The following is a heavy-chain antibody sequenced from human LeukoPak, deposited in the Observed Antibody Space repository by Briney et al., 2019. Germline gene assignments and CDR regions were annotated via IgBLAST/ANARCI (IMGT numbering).Heavy chain of an antibody. J-gene: IGHJ2*01. CDR3: ARPLGPPGGRYFDL. Sequence: SETLSLTCTVSGGSISSSSYYWGWIRQPPGKGLEWIGSIYYSGSTYYSPSLKSRVTISVDTSKNQFSLKLSSVTAADTAVYYCARPLGPPGGRYFDLWGRGTLVTVSS. V-gene: IGHV4-39*01. CDR1: GGSISSSSYY. D-gene: IGHD4-23*01. CDR2: IYYSGST.